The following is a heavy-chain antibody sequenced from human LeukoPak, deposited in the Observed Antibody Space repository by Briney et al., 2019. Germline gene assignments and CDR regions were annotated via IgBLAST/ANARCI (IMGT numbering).Heavy chain of an antibody. D-gene: IGHD2-21*01. V-gene: IGHV1-18*01. CDR1: GYTFISYG. CDR3: ARDRQCGY. CDR2: ISPYNGNT. Sequence: PAASVKVSCKASGYTFISYGISWVRQAPGQGLEWMGWISPYNGNTNYAPKLQSRLTMTTDTSTSTAYMELRSLRSDDTAVYYCARDRQCGYWGQGTLVTVSS. J-gene: IGHJ4*02.